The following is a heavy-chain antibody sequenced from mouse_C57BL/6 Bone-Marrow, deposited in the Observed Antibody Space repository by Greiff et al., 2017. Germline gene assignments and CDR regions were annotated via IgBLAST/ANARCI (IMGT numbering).Heavy chain of an antibody. CDR2: IYPANGNT. V-gene: IGHV14-3*01. D-gene: IGHD1-1*02. CDR1: GFNIKNTY. CDR3: ARYGSSYYGWYFAV. J-gene: IGHJ1*03. Sequence: VKLLQSVAELVRPGASVKLSCTASGFNIKNTYMHWVKQRPEQGLEWIGRIYPANGNTKYAPKFQGKASITADTSSNTAYLQLSSLTAEDTAIYYCARYGSSYYGWYFAVWGTGTPVTVSS.